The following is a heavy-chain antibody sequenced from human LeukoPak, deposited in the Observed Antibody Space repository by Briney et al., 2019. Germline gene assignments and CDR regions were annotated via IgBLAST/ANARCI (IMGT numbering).Heavy chain of an antibody. CDR2: MRRDGNEI. Sequence: GGSLRLSCSASGFTFSTYWMSWVRQAPGKGLEWVANMRRDGNEIYYLDSVKGRFTISRDNAKNSLYLQMNSLRAEDTAVYYCARDPRGSGSSHWGQGTLVTVSS. J-gene: IGHJ4*02. V-gene: IGHV3-7*01. CDR1: GFTFSTYW. D-gene: IGHD3-10*01. CDR3: ARDPRGSGSSH.